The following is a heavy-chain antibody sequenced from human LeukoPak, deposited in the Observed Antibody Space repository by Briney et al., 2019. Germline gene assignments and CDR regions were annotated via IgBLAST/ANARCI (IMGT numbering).Heavy chain of an antibody. CDR1: GGSVSSGSYY. V-gene: IGHV4-61*01. CDR3: ARGDSLLWFGEPPGY. J-gene: IGHJ4*02. CDR2: IYYSGST. D-gene: IGHD3-10*01. Sequence: PSETLSLTCTVSGGSVSSGSYYWSWIRQPPGKGLEWIGYIYYSGSTNYNPSLKSRVTISVDTSKNQFSLKLSSVTAADTAVHYCARGDSLLWFGEPPGYWGQGTLVTVSS.